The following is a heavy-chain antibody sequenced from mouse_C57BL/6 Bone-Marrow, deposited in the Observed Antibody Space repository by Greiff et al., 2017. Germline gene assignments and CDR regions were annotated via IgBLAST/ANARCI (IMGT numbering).Heavy chain of an antibody. CDR1: GFTFSDYG. J-gene: IGHJ1*03. CDR2: ISNLAYSI. D-gene: IGHD1-1*01. Sequence: EVNVVDSGGGLVQPGGSLKLSCAASGFTFSDYGMAWVRQAPRKGPEWVAFISNLAYSIYYADTVTGRFTISRENAKNTLYLEMSSLRSEDTAMYYCARRDYYGSSYRYFDVWGTGTTVTVSS. V-gene: IGHV5-15*01. CDR3: ARRDYYGSSYRYFDV.